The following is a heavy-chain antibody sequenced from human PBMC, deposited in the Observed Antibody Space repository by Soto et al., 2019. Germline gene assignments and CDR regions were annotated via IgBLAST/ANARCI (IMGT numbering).Heavy chain of an antibody. CDR3: AREFPNYDILTGYSYYYYGMDV. V-gene: IGHV1-18*01. CDR1: GYTFTSYG. D-gene: IGHD3-9*01. J-gene: IGHJ6*02. CDR2: ISAYNGNT. Sequence: GASVKVSCKASGYTFTSYGISWVRQAPGQGLEWMGWISAYNGNTNYAQKLQGRVTMTTDTSTSTAYMELRSLRSDDTAVYYCAREFPNYDILTGYSYYYYGMDVWGQGTTVTVSS.